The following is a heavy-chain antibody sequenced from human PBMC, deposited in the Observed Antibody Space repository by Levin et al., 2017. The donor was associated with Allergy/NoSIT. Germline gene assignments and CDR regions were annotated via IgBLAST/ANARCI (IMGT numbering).Heavy chain of an antibody. V-gene: IGHV3-21*01. CDR1: GFTFSSYS. D-gene: IGHD6-19*01. Sequence: GGSLRLSCAASGFTFSSYSMNWVRQAPGKGLEWVSSISSSSSYIYYADSVKGRFTISRDNAKNSLYLQMNSLRAEDTAVYYCARDSVAGNLGGYFDYWGQGTLVTVSS. CDR3: ARDSVAGNLGGYFDY. J-gene: IGHJ4*02. CDR2: ISSSSSYI.